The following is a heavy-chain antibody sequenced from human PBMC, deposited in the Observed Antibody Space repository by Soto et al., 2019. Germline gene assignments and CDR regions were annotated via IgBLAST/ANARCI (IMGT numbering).Heavy chain of an antibody. CDR2: ISYSGST. V-gene: IGHV4-39*01. CDR1: GGSISSSKNY. D-gene: IGHD3-10*01. Sequence: SETLSLTCTVSGGSISSSKNYWGWIRQPPGRGLEWIGTISYSGSTYYNPSLNGRVIISVDTSKNQFSLKLSSLTAADTAVYYCSRRYSFGSGKYGVDVWAQGTMVTVYS. J-gene: IGHJ6*02. CDR3: SRRYSFGSGKYGVDV.